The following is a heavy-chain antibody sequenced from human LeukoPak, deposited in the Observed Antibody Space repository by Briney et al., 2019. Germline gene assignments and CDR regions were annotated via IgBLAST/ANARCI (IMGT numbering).Heavy chain of an antibody. CDR2: IKQDGSEK. CDR1: GFTFSSYW. V-gene: IGHV3-7*01. J-gene: IGHJ4*02. Sequence: GGSLRLSCAASGFTFSSYWMSWVRQAPGKGLEWVANIKQDGSEKYYVDSVKGRFTISRDNAKNSLYLQMNSLRAEDTAVYYCASCAWGIVVVPAEYWGQGTLVTVSS. CDR3: ASCAWGIVVVPAEY. D-gene: IGHD2-2*01.